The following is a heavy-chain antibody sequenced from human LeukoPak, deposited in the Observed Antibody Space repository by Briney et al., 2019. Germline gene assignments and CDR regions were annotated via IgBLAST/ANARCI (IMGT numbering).Heavy chain of an antibody. D-gene: IGHD6-13*01. Sequence: PGGSLRLSCAASGFTFSSYAMSSVRQSPGNGLECFSAISGSGGSTYYADSVKCRFTISRDNSKNTLYLQMNSLRAEDTAVYYCAKDRRQQGNWFDPWGQGTLVTVSS. V-gene: IGHV3-23*01. CDR2: ISGSGGST. J-gene: IGHJ5*02. CDR3: AKDRRQQGNWFDP. CDR1: GFTFSSYA.